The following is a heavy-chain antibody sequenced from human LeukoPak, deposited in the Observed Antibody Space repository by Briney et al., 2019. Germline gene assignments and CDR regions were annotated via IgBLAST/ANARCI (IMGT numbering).Heavy chain of an antibody. CDR2: ISSGSNYI. D-gene: IGHD3-3*01. CDR1: GFTFSSDS. CDR3: ARDRAIILFGAFDI. V-gene: IGHV3-21*01. J-gene: IGHJ3*02. Sequence: GGSLRLSCAVSGFTFSSDSMNWVRQAPGKGLEWVSSISSGSNYIYYADSVKGRFTISRDNAKNSLYLQMNSLRAEDTAVYYCARDRAIILFGAFDIWGQGTMVTVSS.